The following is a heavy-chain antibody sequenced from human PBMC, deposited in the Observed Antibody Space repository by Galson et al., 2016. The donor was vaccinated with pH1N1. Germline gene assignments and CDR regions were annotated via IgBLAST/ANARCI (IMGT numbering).Heavy chain of an antibody. J-gene: IGHJ3*02. CDR2: ISSSGSAI. CDR1: DFTFSSYE. CDR3: ARATSGHAPRPYGAFDI. V-gene: IGHV3-48*03. Sequence: SLRLSCAASDFTFSSYEMSWVRQAPGKGLEWVAYISSSGSAIYYADSVEGRFTISRENAGNSLYLQMSSLRAEDTAVYYCARATSGHAPRPYGAFDIWGQGTMVTVSS. D-gene: IGHD3-10*01.